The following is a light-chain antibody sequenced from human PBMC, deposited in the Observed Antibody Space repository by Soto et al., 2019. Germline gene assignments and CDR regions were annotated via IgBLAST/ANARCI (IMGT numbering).Light chain of an antibody. V-gene: IGKV3-20*01. J-gene: IGKJ5*01. CDR2: GAS. CDR3: QQYGNSPLIT. CDR1: ESVSTRY. Sequence: EIVLTQSPGTLSLSPVERATLSCRASESVSTRYLAWYQQKPGQAPRLLIYGASTRATGIPDKFSGSGSGTDFTLTISRLEAEDFAVYYCQQYGNSPLITFGQGTRLEIK.